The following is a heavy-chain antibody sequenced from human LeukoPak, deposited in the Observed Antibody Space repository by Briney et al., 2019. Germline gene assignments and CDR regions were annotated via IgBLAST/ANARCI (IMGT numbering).Heavy chain of an antibody. V-gene: IGHV3-21*06. Sequence: GGSLRLSRVASGFTFSTFAMIWVRQPPGKGLEWVSSIFPSGGEIHYADSVRGRFTISRDNAKSSLYLQMNTLRVEDTAVYYCVAGSGWLGETWGRGTLVTVSS. J-gene: IGHJ5*02. CDR2: IFPSGGEI. D-gene: IGHD6-19*01. CDR1: GFTFSTFA. CDR3: VAGSGWLGET.